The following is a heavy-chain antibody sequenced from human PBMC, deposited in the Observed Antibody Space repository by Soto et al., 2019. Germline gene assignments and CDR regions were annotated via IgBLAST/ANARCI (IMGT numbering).Heavy chain of an antibody. Sequence: SVKVSCKASGGTFSNHAISWVRQAPGHGLEWMGGIVPMFGTANYAQKFQGRVTTTADESTNTAYMELSSLTSEDTAVYYCARGDDFDYYYGVDVWGQGTTVTVSS. CDR2: IVPMFGTA. CDR3: ARGDDFDYYYGVDV. V-gene: IGHV1-69*13. D-gene: IGHD3-16*01. J-gene: IGHJ6*02. CDR1: GGTFSNHA.